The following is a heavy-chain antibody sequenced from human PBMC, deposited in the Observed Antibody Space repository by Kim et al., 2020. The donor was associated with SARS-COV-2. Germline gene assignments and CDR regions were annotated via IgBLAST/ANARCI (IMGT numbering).Heavy chain of an antibody. D-gene: IGHD6-19*01. CDR2: INHSGST. J-gene: IGHJ4*02. Sequence: SETLSLTCAVYGGSFSGYYWSWIRQPPGKGLEWIGEINHSGSTNYNPSLKSRVIISVDTSKNQFSLKLSSFTAADTAVYYCARARWGAVAGVYFHFLGQG. V-gene: IGHV4-34*01. CDR1: GGSFSGYY. CDR3: ARARWGAVAGVYFHF.